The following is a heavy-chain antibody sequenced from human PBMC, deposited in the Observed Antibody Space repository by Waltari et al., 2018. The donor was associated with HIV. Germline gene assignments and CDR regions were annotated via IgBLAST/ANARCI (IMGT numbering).Heavy chain of an antibody. Sequence: QVQLVQSGAEVKKPAASVKVSCKASGYTFTRYYMHWVRQAPGQGLEWMGGINPRGERTVYAQKFQGRVTMTRDASTSTVYMVLSTLRSEDTAVYYCARGFSGFDYWGQGTLITVSS. CDR2: INPRGERT. CDR1: GYTFTRYY. CDR3: ARGFSGFDY. J-gene: IGHJ4*02. V-gene: IGHV1-46*01.